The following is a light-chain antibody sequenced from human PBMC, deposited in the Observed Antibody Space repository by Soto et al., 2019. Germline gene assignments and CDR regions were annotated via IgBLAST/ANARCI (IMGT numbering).Light chain of an antibody. CDR2: GAS. CDR3: QQYGSSPRT. Sequence: EIVLTQSPGTLSLSPGERATLSCRVSQSVSSSFLARYQQRPGQAPRLLIYGASSRANGIPDRFSGSGSGTDFTLTISRLEPEDFAVYYCQQYGSSPRTFGQGTKVEIK. V-gene: IGKV3-20*01. J-gene: IGKJ1*01. CDR1: QSVSSSF.